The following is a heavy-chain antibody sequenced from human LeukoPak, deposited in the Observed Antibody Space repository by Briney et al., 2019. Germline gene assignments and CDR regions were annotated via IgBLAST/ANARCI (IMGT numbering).Heavy chain of an antibody. J-gene: IGHJ4*02. CDR1: GFTFSSYS. D-gene: IGHD3-22*01. Sequence: GGSLRLSCAASGFTFSSYSMNWVRQAPGKGLEWVSSISSSGSTIYYADSVKGRFTISRDNAKNSLYLQMNSLRAEDTAVYYCARTYYYDSSGYFAYWGQGTLVTVSS. CDR2: ISSSGSTI. V-gene: IGHV3-48*04. CDR3: ARTYYYDSSGYFAY.